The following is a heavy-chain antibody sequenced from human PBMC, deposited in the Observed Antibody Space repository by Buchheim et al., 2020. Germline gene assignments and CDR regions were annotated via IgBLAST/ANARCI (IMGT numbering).Heavy chain of an antibody. J-gene: IGHJ4*02. CDR3: AKTRRVGSYFDY. CDR2: ISGSGGST. Sequence: EVQLLESGGGLVQPGGSMRLSCAASGFTFSSYAMSWVRQAPGKGVEWVSAISGSGGSTYYADSVKGRFTIPRDNSKNKLDLQMNSLRAEDTAVYYCAKTRRVGSYFDYWGQGTL. D-gene: IGHD1-26*01. V-gene: IGHV3-23*01. CDR1: GFTFSSYA.